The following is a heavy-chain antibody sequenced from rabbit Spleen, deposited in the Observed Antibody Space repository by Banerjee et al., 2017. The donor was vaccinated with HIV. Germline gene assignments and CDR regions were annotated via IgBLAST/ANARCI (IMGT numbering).Heavy chain of an antibody. J-gene: IGHJ4*01. CDR3: ARDPAYASGSGDYIPNL. Sequence: QEQLVESGGDLVKPGASLTLTCTASGFTISGYHICWVRQAPGKGLEWIACINIVTGKSVYASWAKGRFTISKASSTTVTLQMTSLTAADTATYFCARDPAYASGSGDYIPNLWGQGTLVTVS. CDR2: INIVTGKS. D-gene: IGHD1-1*01. V-gene: IGHV1S45*01. CDR1: GFTISGYH.